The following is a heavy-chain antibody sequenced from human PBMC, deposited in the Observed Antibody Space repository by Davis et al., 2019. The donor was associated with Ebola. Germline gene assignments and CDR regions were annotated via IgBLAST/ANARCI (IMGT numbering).Heavy chain of an antibody. J-gene: IGHJ4*02. CDR1: RFSSSDYY. V-gene: IGHV3-11*06. CDR3: ARGPRKMATTNFGY. Sequence: SLNTSCAASRFSSSDYYMRWIRQVPGKGLACVSYIIISSGFTTYADSVKARFTISRDNAKNSLYLQMNSLRAEDTAVYYCARGPRKMATTNFGYWGQGTLVTVSS. D-gene: IGHD5-24*01. CDR2: IIISSGFT.